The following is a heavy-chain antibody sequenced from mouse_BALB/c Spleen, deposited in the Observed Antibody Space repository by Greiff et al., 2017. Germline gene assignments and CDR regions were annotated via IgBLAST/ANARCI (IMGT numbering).Heavy chain of an antibody. CDR1: GFTFSSFG. Sequence: EVQRVESGGGLVQPGGSRKLSCAASGFTFSSFGMHWVRQAPEKGLEWVAYISSGSSTIYYADTVKGRFTISRDNPKNTLFLQMTSLRSEDTAMYYCARSYYYGSSLDYWGQGTTLTVSS. V-gene: IGHV5-17*02. D-gene: IGHD1-1*01. J-gene: IGHJ2*01. CDR3: ARSYYYGSSLDY. CDR2: ISSGSSTI.